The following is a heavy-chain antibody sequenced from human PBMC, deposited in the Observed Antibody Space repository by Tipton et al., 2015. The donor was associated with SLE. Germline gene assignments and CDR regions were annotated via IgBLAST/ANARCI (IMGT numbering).Heavy chain of an antibody. V-gene: IGHV3-7*01. CDR1: GFTFSSYW. J-gene: IGHJ4*02. Sequence: SLRLSCGASGFTFSSYWMSWVRQAPGKGLEWVANIKQDVSEKYYVDSVKGRFTTSRDNAKNSLYLQMNSLRAEDTAVYYCARYDFWSGYYPHFDYWGQGTLVTVSS. D-gene: IGHD3-3*01. CDR2: IKQDVSEK. CDR3: ARYDFWSGYYPHFDY.